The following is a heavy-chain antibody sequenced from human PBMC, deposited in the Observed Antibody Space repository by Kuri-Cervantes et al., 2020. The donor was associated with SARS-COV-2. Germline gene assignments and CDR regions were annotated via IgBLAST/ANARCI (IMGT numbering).Heavy chain of an antibody. CDR3: ARDRSAWPFDY. CDR1: GVTFTRDT. Sequence: SVKVSCKASGVTFTRDTINWVRQAPGQGLEWMGRIIPDLGVTNYARKFQGRVTITADKSTNTAYMDLNSLTSEDTAVYYCARDRSAWPFDYWGQGTLVTVS. V-gene: IGHV1-69*04. D-gene: IGHD6-19*01. CDR2: IIPDLGVT. J-gene: IGHJ4*02.